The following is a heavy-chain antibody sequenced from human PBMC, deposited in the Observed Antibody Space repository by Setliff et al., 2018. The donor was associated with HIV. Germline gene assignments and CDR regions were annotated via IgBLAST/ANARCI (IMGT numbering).Heavy chain of an antibody. CDR3: SRQLAGALAQGAYDI. Sequence: ASVKVSCKASGYTFTSYGISWARQAPGQGLEWMGWISAYNGNTNYAQKLQGRVTMTTDTSTSTAYMELRSLRSDDTAVYYCSRQLAGALAQGAYDIWGQGTMVTVSS. V-gene: IGHV1-18*01. CDR1: GYTFTSYG. J-gene: IGHJ3*02. CDR2: ISAYNGNT. D-gene: IGHD6-19*01.